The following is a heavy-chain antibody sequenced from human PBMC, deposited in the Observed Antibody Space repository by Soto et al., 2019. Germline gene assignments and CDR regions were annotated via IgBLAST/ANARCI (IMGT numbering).Heavy chain of an antibody. CDR2: IYYSGST. CDR3: ARRLYYDSSGFEGGGMDV. CDR1: GGSISSSSYY. V-gene: IGHV4-39*01. D-gene: IGHD3-22*01. Sequence: QLQLQESGPGLVKPSETLSLTCTVSGGSISSSSYYWGWIRQPPGKGLGWIGSIYYSGSTYYNPSLKGRVTISVDTSKNQFSLKLSSVTAADTAVYYCARRLYYDSSGFEGGGMDVWGQGTTVTVSS. J-gene: IGHJ6*02.